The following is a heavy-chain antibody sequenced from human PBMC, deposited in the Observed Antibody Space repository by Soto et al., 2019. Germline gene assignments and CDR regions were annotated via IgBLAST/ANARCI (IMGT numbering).Heavy chain of an antibody. J-gene: IGHJ4*02. CDR2: IIPILGIA. CDR3: ARGDSSGWYGFDY. V-gene: IGHV1-69*02. CDR1: GGTFSSYT. D-gene: IGHD6-19*01. Sequence: QVQLVQSGAEVMKPGSSVKVSGKASGGTFSSYTISWVRQAPGQGLEWMGRIIPILGIANYAQKFQGRVTITADKSTSTAYMELSSLRSEDTAVYYCARGDSSGWYGFDYWGQGTLVTVSS.